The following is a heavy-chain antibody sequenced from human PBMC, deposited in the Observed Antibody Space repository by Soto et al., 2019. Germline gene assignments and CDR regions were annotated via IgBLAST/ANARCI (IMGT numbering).Heavy chain of an antibody. J-gene: IGHJ6*02. D-gene: IGHD2-2*01. CDR3: ASARGTSLDPYYYYYGMDV. Sequence: GASVKVSCKASGGTFSSYAIRWVRQAPGQRLEWMGGIIAIFGTANYAQKFQGRVTITADESTSTAYMELSSLRSEDTAVYYCASARGTSLDPYYYYYGMDVWGQGTRVTVSS. CDR2: IIAIFGTA. V-gene: IGHV1-69*13. CDR1: GGTFSSYA.